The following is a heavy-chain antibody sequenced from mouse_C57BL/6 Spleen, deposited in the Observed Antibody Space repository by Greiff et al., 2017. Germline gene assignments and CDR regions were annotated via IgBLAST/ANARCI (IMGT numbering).Heavy chain of an antibody. CDR2: FHPYNDDT. CDR1: GYTFTTYP. D-gene: IGHD2-5*01. V-gene: IGHV1-47*01. J-gene: IGHJ2*01. Sequence: QVQLQQSGAELVKPGASVKMSCKASGYTFTTYPIEWMKQNHGKRLEWIGNFHPYNDDTKYNEKFKGMATLTVEKSSSTFYLEFSPLTSDDSALYYCARPGSNYGLDYWGQGTTLTVSS. CDR3: ARPGSNYGLDY.